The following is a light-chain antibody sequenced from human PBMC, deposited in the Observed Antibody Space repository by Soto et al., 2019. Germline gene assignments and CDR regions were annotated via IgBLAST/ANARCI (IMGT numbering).Light chain of an antibody. CDR2: DVS. CDR3: FSYTTSSTYV. CDR1: SSDVGAYNY. V-gene: IGLV2-14*03. Sequence: QSVLAQPASVSGSPGQSITISCTGTSSDVGAYNYVSWYQQLPGKAPKLMIYDVSNRPSGVSNRFSGSKSGNTASLTISGLQAEDETDYYCFSYTTSSTYVFGTGTKVTVL. J-gene: IGLJ1*01.